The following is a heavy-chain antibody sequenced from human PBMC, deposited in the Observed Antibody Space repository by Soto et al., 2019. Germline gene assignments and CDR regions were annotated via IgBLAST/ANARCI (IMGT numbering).Heavy chain of an antibody. V-gene: IGHV1-69*13. Sequence: GASLKVSCKASGGTFSSYAISWVRQAPGQGLEWMRGIIPIFGTANYAQKFQGRVTITADESTSTAYMELSRLRSEDTAVYYCARGEGQQLVRNYYYYYGMDVWGQVTTVIVSS. CDR3: ARGEGQQLVRNYYYYYGMDV. CDR1: GGTFSSYA. D-gene: IGHD6-13*01. J-gene: IGHJ6*02. CDR2: IIPIFGTA.